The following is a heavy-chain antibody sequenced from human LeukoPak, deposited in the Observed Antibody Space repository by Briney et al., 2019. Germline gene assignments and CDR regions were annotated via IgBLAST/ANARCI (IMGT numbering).Heavy chain of an antibody. V-gene: IGHV3-23*01. CDR3: AKKVYYDSSGYIDY. CDR1: GFTFSSYA. Sequence: AGGSLRLSCAASGFTFSSYAMRGVRQAPGKGLEWVSAISGSGGSTYYADSVKGRFTISRDNSKNTLYLQMNSLRAEDTAVYYCAKKVYYDSSGYIDYWGQGTLVTVSS. J-gene: IGHJ4*02. CDR2: ISGSGGST. D-gene: IGHD3-22*01.